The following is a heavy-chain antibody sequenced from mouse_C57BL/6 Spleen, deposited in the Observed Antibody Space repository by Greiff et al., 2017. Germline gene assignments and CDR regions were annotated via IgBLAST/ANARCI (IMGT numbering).Heavy chain of an antibody. V-gene: IGHV1-61*01. CDR3: ARGDYGRDDY. J-gene: IGHJ2*01. CDR1: GYTFTSYW. Sequence: QVQLQQSGAELVRPGSSVKLSCKASGYTFTSYWMDWVKQRPGQGLEWIGNIYPSDSETHYNQKFKDKATLTVDKSSSTAYMQLSSLTSEDSAVYYCARGDYGRDDYWGQGTTLTVSS. D-gene: IGHD1-1*01. CDR2: IYPSDSET.